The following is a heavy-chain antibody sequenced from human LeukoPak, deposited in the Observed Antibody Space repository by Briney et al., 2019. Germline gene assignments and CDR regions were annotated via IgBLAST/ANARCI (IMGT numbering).Heavy chain of an antibody. V-gene: IGHV4-34*01. CDR3: ASLRGIVGATQFDY. CDR1: GGSFSGYY. J-gene: IGHJ4*02. D-gene: IGHD1-26*01. CDR2: INHSGST. Sequence: PSETLSLTCAVYGGSFSGYYWSWIRQPPGKGLEWIGEINHSGSTNYNPSLKSRVTISVDTSKNQFSLKLSSVTAADTAVYYCASLRGIVGATQFDYWGQGTLVTVSS.